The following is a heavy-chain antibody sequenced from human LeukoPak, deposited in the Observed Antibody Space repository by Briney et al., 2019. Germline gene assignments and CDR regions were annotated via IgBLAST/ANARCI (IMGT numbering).Heavy chain of an antibody. J-gene: IGHJ6*02. D-gene: IGHD6-19*01. CDR2: VSDNGVRT. CDR3: AKDRGAQADSSRTGMDV. V-gene: IGHV3-23*01. CDR1: GFTFSSYA. Sequence: PGGSLRLSCAASGFTFSSYAMSWVRQAPGKGLEWVSAVSDNGVRTHYADSVKGRFTISRDNSKNTLYLQMNSLRVEDTAVYYCAKDRGAQADSSRTGMDVWGQGTTATVSS.